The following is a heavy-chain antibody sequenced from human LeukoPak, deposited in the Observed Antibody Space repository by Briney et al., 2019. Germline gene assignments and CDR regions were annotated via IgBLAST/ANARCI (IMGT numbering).Heavy chain of an antibody. V-gene: IGHV1-69*04. Sequence: SVKVSCKASGGTFSSYAISWVRQAPGQGLERMGRIIPILGIANYAQKFQGRVTITADKSTSTAYMEPSSLRSEDTAVYYCARESGHGYYYYYGMDVWGQGTTVTVSS. CDR2: IIPILGIA. J-gene: IGHJ6*02. CDR3: ARESGHGYYYYYGMDV. CDR1: GGTFSSYA.